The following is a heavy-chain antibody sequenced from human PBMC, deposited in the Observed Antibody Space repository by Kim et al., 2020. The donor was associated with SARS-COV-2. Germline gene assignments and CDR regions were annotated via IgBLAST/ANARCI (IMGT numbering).Heavy chain of an antibody. V-gene: IGHV7-4-1*02. Sequence: ASVKVSCKASGYTFTSYAVDWVRQAPGQGLEWMGWINTKTGNPTYAQAFTGRFVFSLDTSVNTAYLQISSLKAEDTAIYYCARDEWDGTIEHWGQGTLVTVSS. CDR1: GYTFTSYA. CDR3: ARDEWDGTIEH. D-gene: IGHD3-3*01. J-gene: IGHJ1*01. CDR2: INTKTGNP.